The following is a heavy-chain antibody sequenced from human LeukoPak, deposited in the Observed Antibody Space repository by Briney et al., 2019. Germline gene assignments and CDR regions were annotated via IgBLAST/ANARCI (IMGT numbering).Heavy chain of an antibody. CDR1: GGSISSSDW. V-gene: IGHV4-4*02. J-gene: IGHJ6*03. Sequence: SETLSLTCAVSGGSISSSDWWSWVRQPPGKGLEWIGEIYHSGSTYYNPSLKSRVTISVDTSKNQFSLKLSSVTAADTAVYYCVVVVPAAILYYYYYMDVWGKGTTVTVSS. D-gene: IGHD2-2*01. CDR2: IYHSGST. CDR3: VVVVPAAILYYYYYMDV.